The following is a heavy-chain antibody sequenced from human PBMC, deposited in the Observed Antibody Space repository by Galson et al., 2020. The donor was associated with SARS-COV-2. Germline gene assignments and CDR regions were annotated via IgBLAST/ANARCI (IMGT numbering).Heavy chain of an antibody. D-gene: IGHD3-10*01. V-gene: IGHV3-74*01. CDR1: GFTFTNYW. Sequence: LSLTCAASGFTFTNYWMHCVRQAPGKGLVWVSRIHTDGSGTIYADSVKGRFTISRDNAKNTLNLQMISLRAEDTAVYYCARESAVQGGYYMDVWGKGTTVTVSS. J-gene: IGHJ6*03. CDR2: IHTDGSGT. CDR3: ARESAVQGGYYMDV.